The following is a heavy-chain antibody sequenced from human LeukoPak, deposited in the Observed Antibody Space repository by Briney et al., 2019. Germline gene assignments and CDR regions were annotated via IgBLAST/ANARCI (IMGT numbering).Heavy chain of an antibody. CDR3: ARSSGSRNWFDP. J-gene: IGHJ5*02. CDR1: GYTFTGYY. CDR2: INPNSGGT. V-gene: IGHV1-2*06. D-gene: IGHD1-26*01. Sequence: ASVKVSCKASGYTFTGYYMHWVRQAPGQGLEWMGRINPNSGGTNYVQKFQGRVTMTRDTSISTAYMELSRLRSDDTAVYYCARSSGSRNWFDPWGQGTLVTVSS.